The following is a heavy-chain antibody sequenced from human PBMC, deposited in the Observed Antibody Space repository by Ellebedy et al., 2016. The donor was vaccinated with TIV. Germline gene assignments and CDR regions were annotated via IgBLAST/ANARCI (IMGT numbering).Heavy chain of an antibody. J-gene: IGHJ4*02. CDR3: ARHPSDLLEWMSFDY. D-gene: IGHD3-3*01. CDR1: GDSISGRY. Sequence: SETLSLXXTVSGDSISGRYWSWIRQPAGKGLEWIGRLFNHRDINHNPSLRSRMSMSADTAKNQFSLRLTSVTAADTAVYFCARHPSDLLEWMSFDYWGQGILVVVST. CDR2: LFNHRDI. V-gene: IGHV4-4*07.